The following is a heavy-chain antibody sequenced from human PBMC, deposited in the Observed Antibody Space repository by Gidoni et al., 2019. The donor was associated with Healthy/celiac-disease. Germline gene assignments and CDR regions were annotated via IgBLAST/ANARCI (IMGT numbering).Heavy chain of an antibody. D-gene: IGHD2-2*02. CDR2: ISYDGSNK. Sequence: QVQLVESGGGVVQPGRSLRLSCAASGFTFSSYAMHWVRPAPGKGLEWVAVISYDGSNKYYADSVKGRFTISRDNSKNTLYLQMNSLRAEDTAVYYCARGRYTESSWFDPWGQGTLVTVSS. CDR1: GFTFSSYA. V-gene: IGHV3-30-3*01. J-gene: IGHJ5*02. CDR3: ARGRYTESSWFDP.